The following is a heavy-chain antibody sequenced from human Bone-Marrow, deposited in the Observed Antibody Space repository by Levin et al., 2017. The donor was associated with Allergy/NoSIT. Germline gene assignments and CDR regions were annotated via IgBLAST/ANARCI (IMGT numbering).Heavy chain of an antibody. D-gene: IGHD2-8*02. V-gene: IGHV4-34*01. Sequence: SQTLSLTCAVYGGSFRGYYWSWIRQPPGKGLEWIGEINHSGSTNYNPSLKSRVTISVDTSKNQFSLKLSSVTAADTAVYYCARGLVAYLFDYWGQGTLVTVSS. CDR3: ARGLVAYLFDY. CDR2: INHSGST. CDR1: GGSFRGYY. J-gene: IGHJ4*02.